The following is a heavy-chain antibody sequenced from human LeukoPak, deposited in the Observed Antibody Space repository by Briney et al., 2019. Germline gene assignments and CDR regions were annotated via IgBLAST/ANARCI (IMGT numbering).Heavy chain of an antibody. J-gene: IGHJ4*02. Sequence: GGSLRLSCSASGFTFSSYAMHWVRQAPGKGLEYVSGISNNGGSSFYADSVKGRFTISRDNSKNTLYLQMSSLRAEDTAVYYCVKITSVTGGDCWGQGTRLTVSS. CDR2: ISNNGGSS. CDR1: GFTFSSYA. V-gene: IGHV3-64D*09. CDR3: VKITSVTGGDC. D-gene: IGHD1-1*01.